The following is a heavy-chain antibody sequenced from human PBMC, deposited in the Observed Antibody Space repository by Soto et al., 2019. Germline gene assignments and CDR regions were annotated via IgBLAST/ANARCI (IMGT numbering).Heavy chain of an antibody. CDR2: ITLTFDVS. V-gene: IGHV1-69*02. CDR3: VSHKNGNGGDYLDS. CDR1: GGTFSSNT. J-gene: IGHJ4*02. D-gene: IGHD1-1*01. Sequence: QVQLVQSGAEVKKPGSSVKVSCKTSGGTFSSNTISWVRQAPGQGLEWMGRITLTFDVSHYAQKCKGRVTNTPDKSTRTAFMELTSLRSDDTAVYDCVSHKNGNGGDYLDSLGQGTLVALSS.